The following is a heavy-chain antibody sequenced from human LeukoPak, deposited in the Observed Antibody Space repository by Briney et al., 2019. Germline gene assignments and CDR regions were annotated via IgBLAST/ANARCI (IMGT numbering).Heavy chain of an antibody. V-gene: IGHV4-30-4*08. CDR1: GGSFSGYY. D-gene: IGHD2-15*01. CDR3: ARDRYCSGGSCYYLRFGDAFDI. J-gene: IGHJ3*02. CDR2: IYYSGST. Sequence: PSETLSLTCAVYGGSFSGYYWSWIRQPPGKGLEWIGYIYYSGSTYYNPSLKSRVTISVDTSKNQFSLKLSSVTAADTAVYYCARDRYCSGGSCYYLRFGDAFDIWGQGTMVTVSS.